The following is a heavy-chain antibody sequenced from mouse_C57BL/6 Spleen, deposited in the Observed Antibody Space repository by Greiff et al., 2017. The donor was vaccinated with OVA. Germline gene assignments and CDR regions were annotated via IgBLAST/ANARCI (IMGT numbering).Heavy chain of an antibody. Sequence: EVHLVESGGGLVKPGGSLKLSCAASGFTFSSYAMSWVRQTPEKRLEWVATISDGGSYTYYPDNVKGRFTISRDNAKNNLYLQMSHLKSEDTAMYYCARDKGVLRYDAMDYWGQGTSVTVSS. CDR3: ARDKGVLRYDAMDY. CDR2: ISDGGSYT. D-gene: IGHD1-1*01. V-gene: IGHV5-4*01. CDR1: GFTFSSYA. J-gene: IGHJ4*01.